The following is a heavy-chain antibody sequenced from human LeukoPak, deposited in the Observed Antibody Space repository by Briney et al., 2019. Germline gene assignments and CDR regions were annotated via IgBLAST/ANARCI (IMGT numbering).Heavy chain of an antibody. CDR3: ARGILTGYSAFDY. CDR1: GFTFSSYW. J-gene: IGHJ4*02. V-gene: IGHV3-74*01. Sequence: GGSLRLSCAASGFTFSSYWMHWVRQVPGKGLAWVSRINSDGSDTSYADSVKGRSTISRDNAKNSLYLQMNSLRAEDTAVYYCARGILTGYSAFDYWGQGTLVTVSS. CDR2: INSDGSDT. D-gene: IGHD3-9*01.